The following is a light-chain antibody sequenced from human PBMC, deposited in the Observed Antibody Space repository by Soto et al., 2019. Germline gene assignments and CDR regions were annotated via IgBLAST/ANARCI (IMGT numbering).Light chain of an antibody. CDR1: QSISSW. CDR3: QQYNSYWT. Sequence: DIQMTQSPATLSASVGDRVTITCRASQSISSWLAWYQQKPGKAPKLLIYDASSLESGVPSRFSGSRSGTEFTLTISSLQPDDFATYYCQQYNSYWTFGQGTK. V-gene: IGKV1-5*01. CDR2: DAS. J-gene: IGKJ1*01.